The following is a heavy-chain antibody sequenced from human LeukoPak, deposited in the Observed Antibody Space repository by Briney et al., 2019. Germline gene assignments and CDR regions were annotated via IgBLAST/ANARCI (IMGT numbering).Heavy chain of an antibody. Sequence: SETLSLTCTVSGGSISSSSYYWGWIRQPPGKGLEWIGNIYYSGSTYYNPSLKSRVTISVDTSKNQFSLKLSSVTAADTAVYYCARVGVPAAIGYYYYYMDVWGKGTTVTVSS. V-gene: IGHV4-39*07. CDR1: GGSISSSSYY. J-gene: IGHJ6*03. CDR2: IYYSGST. CDR3: ARVGVPAAIGYYYYYMDV. D-gene: IGHD2-2*01.